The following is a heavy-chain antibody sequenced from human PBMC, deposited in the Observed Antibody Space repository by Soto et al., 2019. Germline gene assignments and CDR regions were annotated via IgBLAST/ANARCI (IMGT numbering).Heavy chain of an antibody. CDR2: ISYDGSNK. J-gene: IGHJ4*02. CDR3: AREGRGGSYRGFFDY. V-gene: IGHV3-30-3*01. D-gene: IGHD1-26*01. CDR1: GFTFSSYA. Sequence: GGSLRLSCAASGFTFSSYAMHWVRQAPGKGLEWVAVISYDGSNKYYADSVKGRFTISRDNSKNTLYLQMNSLRAEDTAVYYCAREGRGGSYRGFFDYWGQGTLVTVSS.